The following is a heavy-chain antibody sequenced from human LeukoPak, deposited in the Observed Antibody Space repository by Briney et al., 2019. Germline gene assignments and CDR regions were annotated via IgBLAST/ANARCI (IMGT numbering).Heavy chain of an antibody. J-gene: IGHJ4*02. CDR1: GYRFTNYW. V-gene: IGHV5-51*01. CDR3: ARRRDLYSGSYYPFDY. Sequence: GESLKISCKGSGYRFTNYWIGWVRQMPGKRLEWMGIIYPGDSETRYSPSFQGQVTISADKSISTAYLQWSSLKASDTAMYYCARRRDLYSGSYYPFDYWGQGTLVTVSS. D-gene: IGHD1-26*01. CDR2: IYPGDSET.